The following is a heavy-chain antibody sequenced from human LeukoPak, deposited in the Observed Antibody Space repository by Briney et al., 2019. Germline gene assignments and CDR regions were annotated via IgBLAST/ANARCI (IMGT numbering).Heavy chain of an antibody. V-gene: IGHV3-7*01. D-gene: IGHD3-16*01. CDR1: GFIFSNYW. CDR2: IKQDGSGK. CDR3: ARGGSH. J-gene: IGHJ4*02. Sequence: GGSLRLSCAASGFIFSNYWMNWVRQAPGKGLEWVANIKQDGSGKYYVDSVKGRFTISRDNAKNSLYLQMNSLRAEDTAVYYRARGGSHWGQGTLVTVSS.